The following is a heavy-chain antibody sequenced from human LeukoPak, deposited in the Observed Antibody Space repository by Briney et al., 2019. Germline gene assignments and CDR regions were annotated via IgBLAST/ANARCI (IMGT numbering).Heavy chain of an antibody. D-gene: IGHD6-13*01. CDR2: IYHSGST. Sequence: PSETLSLTCAVSGYSISSGYYWGWIRQPPGKGLEWIGSIYHSGSTYYNPSLKSRVTISVDTSKNQFSLKLSSVTAADTAVYYCARRRIAAAGEFGYWGQGTLVTVSS. CDR3: ARRRIAAAGEFGY. J-gene: IGHJ4*02. CDR1: GYSISSGYY. V-gene: IGHV4-38-2*01.